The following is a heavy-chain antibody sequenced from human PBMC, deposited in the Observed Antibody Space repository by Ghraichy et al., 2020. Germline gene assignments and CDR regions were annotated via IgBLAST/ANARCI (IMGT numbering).Heavy chain of an antibody. V-gene: IGHV3-48*02. Sequence: GGSLKLSCATSGFTFSTYSMNWVRQAPGKGLEWVSYISSGSSTIYYADSVKGRFTISRDNAKNSLYLQMNSLRDEDTAVYYCARAKNQDYWGQGTLVTVSS. CDR3: ARAKNQDY. J-gene: IGHJ4*02. CDR2: ISSGSSTI. CDR1: GFTFSTYS.